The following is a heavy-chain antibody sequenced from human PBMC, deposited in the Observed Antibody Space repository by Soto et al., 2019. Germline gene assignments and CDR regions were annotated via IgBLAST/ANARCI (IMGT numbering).Heavy chain of an antibody. CDR3: ASGHYSSGWYSV. CDR1: GGSISSYY. Sequence: ASETLSLTCTVSGGSISSYYWTWIRQPPGKGLQWIGYISYTGSTTYNPSLESRVTMSRDTSKNQFSLKLSSVTAADTAVYYCASGHYSSGWYSVWGQGTLVTVSS. CDR2: ISYTGST. V-gene: IGHV4-59*01. J-gene: IGHJ4*02. D-gene: IGHD6-19*01.